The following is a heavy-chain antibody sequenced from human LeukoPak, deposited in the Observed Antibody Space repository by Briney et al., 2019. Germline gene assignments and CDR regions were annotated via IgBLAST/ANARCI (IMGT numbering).Heavy chain of an antibody. D-gene: IGHD3-10*01. CDR3: ARGPKRSRVRDFDP. Sequence: KPSETLSLTCAVYGGSFSGYYRSWIRQPPGKGLEWIGEINHSGSTNYNPSLKSRVTISVDTSKNQFSLKLSSVTAADTAVYYCARGPKRSRVRDFDPWGQGTLVTVSS. CDR1: GGSFSGYY. V-gene: IGHV4-34*01. CDR2: INHSGST. J-gene: IGHJ5*02.